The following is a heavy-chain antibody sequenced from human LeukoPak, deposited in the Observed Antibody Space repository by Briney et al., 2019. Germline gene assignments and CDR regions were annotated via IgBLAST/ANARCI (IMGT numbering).Heavy chain of an antibody. V-gene: IGHV3-21*01. Sequence: GGSLRLSCAASGFTFTSYSLSWVRQTPGKGLEWVSSISTTSTYIYYADSLRGRFTISRDNAKSSLYLQMNNLRAEDTAVYYCARDPWGSGSYFSYMDVWGKGTTVTVSS. CDR1: GFTFTSYS. D-gene: IGHD3-10*01. CDR3: ARDPWGSGSYFSYMDV. J-gene: IGHJ6*03. CDR2: ISTTSTYI.